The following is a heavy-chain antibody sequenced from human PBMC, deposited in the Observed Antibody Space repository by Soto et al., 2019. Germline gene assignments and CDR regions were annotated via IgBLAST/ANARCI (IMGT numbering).Heavy chain of an antibody. D-gene: IGHD1-20*01. J-gene: IGHJ5*02. CDR3: TRRYNWNDYDFDP. CDR2: SSYSGTS. CDR1: GGSIRVQSYY. Sequence: SETLSLTCTVSGGSIRVQSYYWTWIRQTPGKGLDWVGSSSYSGTSYFNPALKCRVTISVDTSTTQFSLRLTSVTAADTAVYYCTRRYNWNDYDFDPWGQGTLVTVSS. V-gene: IGHV4-39*01.